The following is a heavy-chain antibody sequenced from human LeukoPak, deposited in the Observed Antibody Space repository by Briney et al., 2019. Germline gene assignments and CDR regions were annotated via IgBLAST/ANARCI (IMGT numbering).Heavy chain of an antibody. Sequence: GRSLRLSCAASCYSVSSNYIGWVRQAPGKGLEWVSVIYSGGSTYYVDSVKGRFTISRDNSKNTLYLQMNSLRAEDTAVYYCARDMSPWESRNPDAFDIWGQGTMVTVSS. CDR2: IYSGGST. CDR3: ARDMSPWESRNPDAFDI. V-gene: IGHV3-53*01. CDR1: CYSVSSNY. D-gene: IGHD1-26*01. J-gene: IGHJ3*02.